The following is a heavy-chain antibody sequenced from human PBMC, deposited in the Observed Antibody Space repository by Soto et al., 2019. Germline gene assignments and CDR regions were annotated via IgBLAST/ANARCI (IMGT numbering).Heavy chain of an antibody. D-gene: IGHD1-1*01. CDR2: IGTAGDT. CDR3: ARVRAPNSGTGRYRYFDL. J-gene: IGHJ2*01. CDR1: GFTFSSYD. Sequence: GGSLRLSCAASGFTFSSYDMHWVRQATGKGLEWVSAIGTAGDTYYPGSVKGRFTISRENAKNSLYLQMNSLRAGDTAVYYCARVRAPNSGTGRYRYFDLWGRGTLGT. V-gene: IGHV3-13*01.